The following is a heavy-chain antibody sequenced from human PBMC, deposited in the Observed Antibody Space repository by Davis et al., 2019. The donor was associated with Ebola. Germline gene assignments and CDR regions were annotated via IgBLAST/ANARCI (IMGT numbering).Heavy chain of an antibody. CDR2: ISGSGGST. V-gene: IGHV3-23*01. J-gene: IGHJ6*04. CDR3: AKDPHPKEAYYYYYGMDV. Sequence: GESLKISCAASGFTFSSYAMSWVRQSPGKGLEWVSAISGSGGSTYYADSVKGQFTISRDNSKNTLYLQMNSLRAEDTAVYYCAKDPHPKEAYYYYYGMDVWGKGTTVTVSS. CDR1: GFTFSSYA.